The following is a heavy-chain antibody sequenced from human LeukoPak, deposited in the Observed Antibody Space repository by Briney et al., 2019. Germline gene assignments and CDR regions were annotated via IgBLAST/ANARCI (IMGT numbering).Heavy chain of an antibody. CDR1: GFTFSSYS. Sequence: GGSLRLSCAASGFTFSSYSMNWVRQAPGKGLEWVSSISSSSSYIYYADSVKGRFTISRDNSRNTLYLQMNPLRAEDTAVYFCAKSPMSSCRGSFCYPFDYWGQGSLVTVSS. V-gene: IGHV3-21*04. CDR3: AKSPMSSCRGSFCYPFDY. D-gene: IGHD2-15*01. J-gene: IGHJ4*02. CDR2: ISSSSSYI.